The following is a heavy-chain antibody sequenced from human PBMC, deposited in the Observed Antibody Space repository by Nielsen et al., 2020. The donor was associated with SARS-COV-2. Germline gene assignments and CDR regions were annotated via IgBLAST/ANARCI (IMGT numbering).Heavy chain of an antibody. CDR3: ARAPGGYFDWPRDAFDI. CDR2: ISYDGRNK. J-gene: IGHJ3*02. Sequence: GGSLRLSCAASGFTFSSYGMHWVRQTPGKGLEWVAFISYDGRNKYYADSVKGRFTISRDNSKNTLDLQMNTLRPEDSAVYYCARAPGGYFDWPRDAFDIWGQGTMVTVSS. V-gene: IGHV3-30*03. D-gene: IGHD3-9*01. CDR1: GFTFSSYG.